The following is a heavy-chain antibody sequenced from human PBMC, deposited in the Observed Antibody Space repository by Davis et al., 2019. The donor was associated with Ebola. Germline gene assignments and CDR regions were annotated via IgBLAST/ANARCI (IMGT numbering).Heavy chain of an antibody. CDR2: VYYSGST. V-gene: IGHV4-61*08. J-gene: IGHJ4*02. D-gene: IGHD3-22*01. CDR3: AREEDYDSPH. CDR1: GGSISSGGYY. Sequence: PSETLSLTCTVSGGSISSGGYYWSWIRQHPGKGLEWIGYVYYSGSTNYNPSLKSRVTISVDTSKNQFSLKLSSVTAADTAVYYCAREEDYDSPHWGQGTLVTVSS.